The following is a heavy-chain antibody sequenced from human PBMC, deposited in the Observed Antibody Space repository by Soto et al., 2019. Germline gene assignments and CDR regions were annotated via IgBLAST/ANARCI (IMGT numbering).Heavy chain of an antibody. CDR1: GFTFTRYS. V-gene: IGHV3-21*01. CDR3: ARESEDLTSNFDY. CDR2: ISSTTNYI. Sequence: GGSLRLSCAASGFTFTRYSMNWVRQAPGKGLEWVSSISSTTNYIYYADSMKGRFTVSRDNAKNSVYLEMNSLSAEDTALYYCARESEDLTSNFDYWGQGIPVTVS. J-gene: IGHJ4*02.